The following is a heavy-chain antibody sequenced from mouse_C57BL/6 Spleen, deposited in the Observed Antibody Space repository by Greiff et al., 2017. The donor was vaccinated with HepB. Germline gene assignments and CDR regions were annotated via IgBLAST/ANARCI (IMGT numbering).Heavy chain of an antibody. Sequence: VQLQQSGAELVKPGASVKISCKASGYAFSSYWMNWVKQRPGKGLEWIGQIYPGDGDTNYNGKFKGKATLTADKSSSTAYMQLSSLTSEDSAVYFCARGFYYGSSYAMDYWGPGTSVTVSS. D-gene: IGHD1-1*01. CDR1: GYAFSSYW. V-gene: IGHV1-80*01. CDR3: ARGFYYGSSYAMDY. J-gene: IGHJ4*01. CDR2: IYPGDGDT.